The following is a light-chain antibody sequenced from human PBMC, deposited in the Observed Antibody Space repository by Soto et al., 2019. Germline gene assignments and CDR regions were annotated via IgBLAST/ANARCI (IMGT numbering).Light chain of an antibody. CDR1: SSDVGNYKF. J-gene: IGLJ1*01. Sequence: QSALTQPASVSGSPGQSITISCTGISSDVGNYKFVSWYQHHPGKAPKLMIYEGDKRPSGVSDRFSASKSGITASLTISGLQADDEADYYCCSYAHSDTHDDVFGTGNKVTVL. V-gene: IGLV2-23*01. CDR2: EGD. CDR3: CSYAHSDTHDDV.